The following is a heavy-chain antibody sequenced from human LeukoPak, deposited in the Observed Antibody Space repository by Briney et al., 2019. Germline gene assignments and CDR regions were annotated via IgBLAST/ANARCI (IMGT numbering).Heavy chain of an antibody. D-gene: IGHD3-3*01. J-gene: IGHJ6*03. CDR1: GFTFSSYW. CDR2: INSDGSST. Sequence: GRSLRLSCAASGFTFSSYWMHWVRQAPGKGLVWVSRINSDGSSTSYADSVKGRFIISRDNAKNSLYLQMNSLRAEDTAVYYCAREAYDDFWSGSWRYYYYMDVWGKGTTVTVSS. V-gene: IGHV3-74*01. CDR3: AREAYDDFWSGSWRYYYYMDV.